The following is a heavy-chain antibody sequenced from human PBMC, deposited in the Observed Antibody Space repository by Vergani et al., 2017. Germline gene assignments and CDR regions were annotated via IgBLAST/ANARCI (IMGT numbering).Heavy chain of an antibody. CDR2: IRSKAYGGTT. CDR3: TRDAVTIWEHIVVVTAPPVYYYYYYGMDV. Sequence: VQLQESGPGLVKPSETLSLTCAVSGYSISSGYYWGWIRQPPGKGLEWVSFIRSKAYGGTTEYAASVKGRFTISRDDSKSIAYLQMNSLKTEDTAVYYCTRDAVTIWEHIVVVTAPPVYYYYYYGMDVWGQGTTVTVSS. J-gene: IGHJ6*02. CDR1: GYSISSGYY. D-gene: IGHD2-21*02. V-gene: IGHV3-49*05.